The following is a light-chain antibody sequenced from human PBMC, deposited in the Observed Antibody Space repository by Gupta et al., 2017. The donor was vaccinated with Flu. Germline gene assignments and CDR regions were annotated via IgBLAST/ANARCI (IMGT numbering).Light chain of an antibody. CDR1: QSLVHRNGTTY. Sequence: VTLVQSSSISCRSSQSLVHRNGTTYLHWVQQRPGQSPRLLIYKTSNRDSGVPDRFSGSGSGTDFTLNISSVEADDVGVYYCKQGTSCPYAFGQGTKVEI. J-gene: IGKJ2*01. CDR2: KTS. CDR3: KQGTSCPYA. V-gene: IGKV2-30*02.